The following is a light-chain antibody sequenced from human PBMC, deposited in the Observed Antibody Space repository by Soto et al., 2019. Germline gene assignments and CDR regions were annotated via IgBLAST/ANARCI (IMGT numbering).Light chain of an antibody. J-gene: IGKJ5*01. CDR1: QSLTNSF. V-gene: IGKV3-20*01. Sequence: EFVLTQSPGTLSLSPGERATLSCRASQSLTNSFIAWYQQRPGQAPRLLIYDTSSRASGIPDRFSGSGSGTDFTLTISRLETEDFAVYYCQRHAYSPITFGQGTRLEIK. CDR2: DTS. CDR3: QRHAYSPIT.